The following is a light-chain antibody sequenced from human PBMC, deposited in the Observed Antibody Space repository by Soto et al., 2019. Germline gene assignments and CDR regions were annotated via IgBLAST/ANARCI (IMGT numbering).Light chain of an antibody. J-gene: IGLJ3*02. CDR3: SSYAGSNNWV. CDR1: SSYVGDYNY. Sequence: QSALTQPPSASGSPGQSFVISCTGSSSYVGDYNYVSWYQQHPGKAPKLMIYEVSKRPSGVPDRFSGSKSGNTASLTVSGLQAEDEADYYCSSYAGSNNWVFGGGTKITVL. V-gene: IGLV2-8*01. CDR2: EVS.